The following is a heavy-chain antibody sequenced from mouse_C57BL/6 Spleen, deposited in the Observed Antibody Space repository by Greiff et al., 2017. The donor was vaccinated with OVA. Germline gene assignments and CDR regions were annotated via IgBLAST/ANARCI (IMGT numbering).Heavy chain of an antibody. J-gene: IGHJ2*01. D-gene: IGHD2-2*01. V-gene: IGHV1-15*01. CDR3: SREVVTTGGYYFDY. CDR2: IDPETGGT. Sequence: QVQLQQSGAELVRPGASVTLSCKASGYTFTDYEMHWVKQTPVHGLEWIGAIDPETGGTAYNQKFKGKAILTADTSAITAYMELRSLTSADSAVYYCSREVVTTGGYYFDYWGQGTTLTVSS. CDR1: GYTFTDYE.